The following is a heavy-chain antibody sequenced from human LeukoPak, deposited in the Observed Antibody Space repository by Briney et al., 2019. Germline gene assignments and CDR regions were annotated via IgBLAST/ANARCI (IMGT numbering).Heavy chain of an antibody. Sequence: PGGSLRLSCPASGFTFSSFDMHWVRQAPGNGREWVSAIWSDGRSLYYAGSVNGRLTISRDNSKNTLYLQMNSLRDEHTAVYYCVRELPPVVSYYFDYWGQGTLVTVSS. V-gene: IGHV3-33*01. CDR1: GFTFSSFD. CDR3: VRELPPVVSYYFDY. CDR2: IWSDGRSL. J-gene: IGHJ4*02. D-gene: IGHD2-15*01.